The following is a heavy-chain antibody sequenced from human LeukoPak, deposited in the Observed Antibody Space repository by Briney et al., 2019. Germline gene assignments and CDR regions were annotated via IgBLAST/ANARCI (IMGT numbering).Heavy chain of an antibody. CDR1: GFTFSSYE. J-gene: IGHJ4*02. D-gene: IGHD4-17*01. V-gene: IGHV3-48*03. CDR3: AREALTETTFGPYDY. Sequence: GGSLRLSCAASGFTFSSYEMNWVRQAPGKGLEWVSYISSSGSTKYYADSLMGRFTLFRDNAKKSLYLQMNSLRAEDTAVYYCAREALTETTFGPYDYWGQGTLVTVSS. CDR2: ISSSGSTK.